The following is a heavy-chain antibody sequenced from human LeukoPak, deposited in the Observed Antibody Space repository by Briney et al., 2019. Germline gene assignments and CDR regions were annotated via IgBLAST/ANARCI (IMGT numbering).Heavy chain of an antibody. V-gene: IGHV4-38-2*01. CDR3: ARPYSGRFDY. CDR2: IYHSGST. D-gene: IGHD1-26*01. CDR1: GYSISSGYY. J-gene: IGHJ4*02. Sequence: SETLSLTCAVSGYSISSGYYWGWIRQPPGKGLEWIGSIYHSGSTYYNPSLKSRVTISVDTSKNQFSLKLSSVTAADTAVYYCARPYSGRFDYWGRGTLVTVSS.